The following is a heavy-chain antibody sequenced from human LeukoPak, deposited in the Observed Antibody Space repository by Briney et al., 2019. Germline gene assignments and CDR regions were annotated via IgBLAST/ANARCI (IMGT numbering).Heavy chain of an antibody. Sequence: GGSLRLSCEASGFTFSSYAMSWVRQAPGKGLEWVAVISYDGSNKYYADSVKGRFTISRDNSKNTLYLQMNSLRAEDTAVYYCARDCPYSSSWDAFDIWGQGTMVTVSS. CDR3: ARDCPYSSSWDAFDI. CDR1: GFTFSSYA. V-gene: IGHV3-30-3*01. D-gene: IGHD6-13*01. CDR2: ISYDGSNK. J-gene: IGHJ3*02.